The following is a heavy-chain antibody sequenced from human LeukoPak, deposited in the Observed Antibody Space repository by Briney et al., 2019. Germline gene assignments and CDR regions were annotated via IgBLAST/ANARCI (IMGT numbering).Heavy chain of an antibody. Sequence: PGGSLRLSCAASGFTVSKKYMTWVRQAPGKGLEWVSSIYSGGGTYYADSVKGRFTISRDNSKNTLNLQINSLTTEDTAVYYCATEAGVDWGQGALVTVSS. V-gene: IGHV3-66*01. J-gene: IGHJ4*02. CDR1: GFTVSKKY. D-gene: IGHD6-13*01. CDR3: ATEAGVD. CDR2: IYSGGGT.